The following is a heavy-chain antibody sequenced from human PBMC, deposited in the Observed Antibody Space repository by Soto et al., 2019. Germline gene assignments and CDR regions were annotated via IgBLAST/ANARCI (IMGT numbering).Heavy chain of an antibody. CDR2: IIPIFGTA. D-gene: IGHD3-9*01. V-gene: IGHV1-69*13. CDR3: ARDNYDILTGNRDYYGMDV. Sequence: SVKVSCKASGGTFSSYSISWVRQAPGQGLEWMGGIIPIFGTANYAQKLQGRVTITADESTSTAYMELSSLRSEDTAVYYCARDNYDILTGNRDYYGMDVWGQGTTVTVSS. CDR1: GGTFSSYS. J-gene: IGHJ6*02.